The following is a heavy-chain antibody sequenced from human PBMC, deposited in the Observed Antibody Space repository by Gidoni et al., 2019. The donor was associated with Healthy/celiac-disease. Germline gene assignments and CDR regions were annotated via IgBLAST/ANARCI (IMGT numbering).Heavy chain of an antibody. D-gene: IGHD6-25*01. CDR1: GFTFSSYA. Sequence: QVQLVESGGGVVQPGRSLRLSCAASGFTFSSYAMHWVRQAPGKGLEWVAVISYDGSNKYYADSVKGRFTISRDNSKNTLYLQMNSLRAEDTAVYYCARGFSYSSGPDYWGQGTLVTVSS. CDR2: ISYDGSNK. CDR3: ARGFSYSSGPDY. J-gene: IGHJ4*02. V-gene: IGHV3-30*04.